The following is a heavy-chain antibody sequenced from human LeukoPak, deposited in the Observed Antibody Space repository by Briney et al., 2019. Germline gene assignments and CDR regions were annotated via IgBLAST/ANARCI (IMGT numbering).Heavy chain of an antibody. V-gene: IGHV4-4*02. Sequence: SGTLSLTCAVSGGSISSSNWWSWVRQPPGKGLEWIGEIYHSGSTNYNPSLKSRVTISVDKSKNQFSLKLSSVTAADTAVYYCARVLDPQIQLQHEPGNYWGQGTLVTVSS. CDR2: IYHSGST. D-gene: IGHD5-18*01. CDR1: GGSISSSNW. CDR3: ARVLDPQIQLQHEPGNY. J-gene: IGHJ4*02.